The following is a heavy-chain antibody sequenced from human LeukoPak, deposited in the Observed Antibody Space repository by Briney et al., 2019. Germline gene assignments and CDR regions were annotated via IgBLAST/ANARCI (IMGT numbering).Heavy chain of an antibody. V-gene: IGHV3-21*01. J-gene: IGHJ4*02. Sequence: GGSLRLSCAASGFTFSSYSMNWVRQAPGKGLEWVSSISSSSSYIYYADSVKGRFTISRDNAKNSLYLQMSRLRAEDTAVYYCASEYYYDSSGYYYVSSYFDYWGQGTLVTVSS. CDR2: ISSSSSYI. CDR1: GFTFSSYS. CDR3: ASEYYYDSSGYYYVSSYFDY. D-gene: IGHD3-22*01.